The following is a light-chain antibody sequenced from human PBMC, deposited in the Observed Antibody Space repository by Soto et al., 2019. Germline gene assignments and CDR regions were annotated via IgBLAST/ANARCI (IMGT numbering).Light chain of an antibody. CDR3: MQAVQLPGT. J-gene: IGKJ1*01. CDR2: LVS. CDR1: QSLLHVNGYTY. V-gene: IGKV2-28*01. Sequence: DIVMTQSPLSLPVTPGEPASISCRSSQSLLHVNGYTYLDWYLQKPGQSPQLLMYLVSIRASGVPDRFGSSGSGTDFTLKISRVEAEDVGVYYCMQAVQLPGTFGQGTKVEIK.